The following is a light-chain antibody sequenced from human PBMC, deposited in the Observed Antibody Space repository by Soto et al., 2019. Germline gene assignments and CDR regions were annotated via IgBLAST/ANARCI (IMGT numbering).Light chain of an antibody. V-gene: IGKV3-11*01. CDR3: QQRSNWPPIT. CDR1: QSVKSL. Sequence: EIVLTQSPATLSLSPGERATLSCRASQSVKSLLGWDQQGPGQAPRLLIHDASHRAAGIPARFSGSGFGTDFTLTISSLEPEDAAVYYCQQRSNWPPITFGQGTRLEI. CDR2: DAS. J-gene: IGKJ5*01.